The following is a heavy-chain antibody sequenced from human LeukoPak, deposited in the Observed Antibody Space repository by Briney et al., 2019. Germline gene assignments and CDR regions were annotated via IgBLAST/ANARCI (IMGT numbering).Heavy chain of an antibody. Sequence: SETLSLTCAVSGVSTSRGGYSWSWIRQPPGKGLEWIGSIYYSGSTYYNPSLKSRVTISVDTSKNQLSLKLSSVTAADTAVYFCTRSGGLWLLTYYFDYWGQGTLVTVSS. CDR1: GVSTSRGGYS. CDR2: IYYSGST. D-gene: IGHD3-22*01. J-gene: IGHJ4*02. V-gene: IGHV4-39*07. CDR3: TRSGGLWLLTYYFDY.